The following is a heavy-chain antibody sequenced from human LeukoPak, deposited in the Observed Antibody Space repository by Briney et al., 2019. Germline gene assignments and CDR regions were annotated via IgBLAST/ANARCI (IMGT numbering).Heavy chain of an antibody. J-gene: IGHJ4*02. CDR3: ARQEVSRGFDY. CDR1: GYSISTGYY. CDR2: TYHSGNT. Sequence: PSETLSLTCAVSGYSISTGYYWGWIRQPPGTGLEWIGITYHSGNTYYNPSLKSRVTISVDTSKNQFSLKLSSVTAADTAVYYCARQEVSRGFDYWGQGTLVTVSS. V-gene: IGHV4-38-2*01.